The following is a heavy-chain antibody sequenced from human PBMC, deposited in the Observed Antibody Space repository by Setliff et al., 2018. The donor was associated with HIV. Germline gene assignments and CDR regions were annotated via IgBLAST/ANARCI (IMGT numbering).Heavy chain of an antibody. CDR1: GDTFRLDT. J-gene: IGHJ3*02. Sequence: SVKVSCKASGDTFRLDTISWLRQAPGHGPEGMGGIVAAFGSTTYPQKFQGRVRITADASTSTVYMELRSLTPEDTAVYYCARDGSGILRGTFDIWGQGTLVTVSS. CDR3: ARDGSGILRGTFDI. D-gene: IGHD3-10*01. CDR2: IVAAFGST. V-gene: IGHV1-69*13.